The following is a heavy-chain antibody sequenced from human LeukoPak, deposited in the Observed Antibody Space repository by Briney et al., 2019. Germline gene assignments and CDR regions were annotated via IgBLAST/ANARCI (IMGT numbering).Heavy chain of an antibody. D-gene: IGHD3-10*02. CDR1: GFTFSSYG. Sequence: GGSLRLSCAASGFTFSSYGMSWVRQAPGKGLEWVSAISGSGGSTYYADSVKGRFTISRDNAKNSLYLQMNSLRAEDTAVYYCAELGVTMIGGVWGKGTTVTISS. CDR2: ISGSGGST. J-gene: IGHJ6*04. CDR3: AELGVTMIGGV. V-gene: IGHV3-23*01.